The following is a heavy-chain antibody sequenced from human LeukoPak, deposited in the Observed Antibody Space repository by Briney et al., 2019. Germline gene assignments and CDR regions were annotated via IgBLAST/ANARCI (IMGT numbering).Heavy chain of an antibody. V-gene: IGHV4-34*01. CDR1: GGSFSGYY. CDR2: INHSGST. D-gene: IGHD4-17*01. CDR3: AREGSGDYAYFDY. Sequence: SETLSLTCAVYGGSFSGYYWSWIRQPPVKGLEWIGEINHSGSTNYNPSLKSRVTISVDTSKNQFSLKLSSVTAADTAVYYCAREGSGDYAYFDYWGQGTLVTVSS. J-gene: IGHJ4*02.